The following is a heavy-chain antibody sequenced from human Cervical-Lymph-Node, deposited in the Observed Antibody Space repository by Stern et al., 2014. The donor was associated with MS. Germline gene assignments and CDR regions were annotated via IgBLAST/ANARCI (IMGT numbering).Heavy chain of an antibody. J-gene: IGHJ5*02. Sequence: QVQLQESGPGLVKPSETLSLTCTVSGGSIRNNNYYWGWIRQPPGKGLEWIGSIYHGGSAYYNPSFKTRVTILVDTSKNQFSLKLTSVTPSDTAVYYCASPSPSPAVAGTGWFDPWGQGTLVTVSS. CDR1: GGSIRNNNYY. V-gene: IGHV4-39*01. CDR3: ASPSPSPAVAGTGWFDP. D-gene: IGHD6-19*01. CDR2: IYHGGSA.